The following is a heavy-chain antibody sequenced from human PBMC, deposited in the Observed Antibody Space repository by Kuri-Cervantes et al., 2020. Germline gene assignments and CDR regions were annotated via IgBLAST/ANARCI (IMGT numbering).Heavy chain of an antibody. Sequence: GESLKISCAASGFTFDDYAMHWVRQAPGKGLEWVSLISWDGGSTYYADSVKGRFTISRDNSKNSLYLQMNSLRAEDTALYYCAKVNYYGDYGGGLDYWGQGTLVTVSS. J-gene: IGHJ4*02. D-gene: IGHD4-17*01. CDR2: ISWDGGST. CDR1: GFTFDDYA. V-gene: IGHV3-43D*03. CDR3: AKVNYYGDYGGGLDY.